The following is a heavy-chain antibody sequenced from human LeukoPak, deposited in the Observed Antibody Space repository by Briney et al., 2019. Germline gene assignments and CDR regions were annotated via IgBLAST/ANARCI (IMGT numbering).Heavy chain of an antibody. D-gene: IGHD3-22*01. CDR2: INHSGST. Sequence: KTSETLSLTCAVYGGSFSGYYWSWIRQPPGKGLEWIGEINHSGSTNYNPSLKSRVTISVDTSKNQFSLKLSSVTAADTAVYYCARGPLIYYDSSGYYYYWGQGTLVTVSS. CDR1: GGSFSGYY. J-gene: IGHJ4*02. CDR3: ARGPLIYYDSSGYYYY. V-gene: IGHV4-34*01.